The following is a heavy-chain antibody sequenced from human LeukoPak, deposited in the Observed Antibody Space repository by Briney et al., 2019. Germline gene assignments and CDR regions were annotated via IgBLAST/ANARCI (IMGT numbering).Heavy chain of an antibody. V-gene: IGHV1-2*02. J-gene: IGHJ4*02. D-gene: IGHD3-22*01. Sequence: ASVKVSCKAFGYTFTDYYVHWVRQAPGQGLEWMGWINPNSFATNYAQKFQGRVTMTRNTSISTAYMELSSLRSEDTAVYYCARGSDYYDSSGYYYQTFDYWGQGTLVTVSS. CDR1: GYTFTDYY. CDR3: ARGSDYYDSSGYYYQTFDY. CDR2: INPNSFAT.